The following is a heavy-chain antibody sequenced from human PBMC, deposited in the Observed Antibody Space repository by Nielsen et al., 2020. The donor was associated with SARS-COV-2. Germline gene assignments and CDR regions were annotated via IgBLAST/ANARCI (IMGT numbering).Heavy chain of an antibody. D-gene: IGHD3-22*01. Sequence: SETLSLTCSVSGGSISSYFWTWIRQPPGKGLEWIGYIQYGGSTNYNSSLKSRVTMSVDTSKTQFSLNLTSVTAADTAVYYCARTGTFYESGAYPTHHNWFDPWGQGTLVTVSS. J-gene: IGHJ5*02. CDR2: IQYGGST. CDR1: GGSISSYF. CDR3: ARTGTFYESGAYPTHHNWFDP. V-gene: IGHV4-59*01.